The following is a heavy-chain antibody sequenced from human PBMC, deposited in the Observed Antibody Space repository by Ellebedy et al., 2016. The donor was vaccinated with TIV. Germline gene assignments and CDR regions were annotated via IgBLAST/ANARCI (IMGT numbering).Heavy chain of an antibody. CDR3: AKSPTGAGTCDY. CDR2: ISGSGSSI. CDR1: GFTFSDYY. Sequence: GESLKISCAASGFTFSDYYMSWSRQAPVKGLEWVSYISGSGSSIYYADSVKGRFTISRDNAKNSLYLQMNSLRAEDTAVYYCAKSPTGAGTCDYWGQGTLVTVSS. V-gene: IGHV3-11*01. D-gene: IGHD3-10*01. J-gene: IGHJ4*02.